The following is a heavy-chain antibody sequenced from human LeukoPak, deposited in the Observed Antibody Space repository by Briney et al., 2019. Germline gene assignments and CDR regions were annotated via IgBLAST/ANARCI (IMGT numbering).Heavy chain of an antibody. D-gene: IGHD6-19*01. CDR2: ISASGDTT. J-gene: IGHJ4*02. Sequence: GGSLRLSCAASGFTFSTYAMGWVRQAPGKGLEWVSSISASGDTTYYADSVKGRFTISRDNSKNTLYLQMNSLRAEDTAVYYCARTHSSGWCFEYWGQGTLVTVSS. V-gene: IGHV3-23*01. CDR3: ARTHSSGWCFEY. CDR1: GFTFSTYA.